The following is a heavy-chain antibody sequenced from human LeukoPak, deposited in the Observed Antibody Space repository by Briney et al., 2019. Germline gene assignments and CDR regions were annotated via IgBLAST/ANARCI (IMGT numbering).Heavy chain of an antibody. CDR1: GFTFSSYW. CDR3: ARDASCGGDCYSDY. CDR2: IKQDGSEK. V-gene: IGHV3-7*01. J-gene: IGHJ4*02. D-gene: IGHD2-21*02. Sequence: GGSLRLSCAASGFTFSSYWMSWVRQAPGKGLEWVANIKQDGSEKYYVDSVKGRFTISRDNAKNSLYLQMNSLRAEDTAVYYCARDASCGGDCYSDYWGQGTLVTVSS.